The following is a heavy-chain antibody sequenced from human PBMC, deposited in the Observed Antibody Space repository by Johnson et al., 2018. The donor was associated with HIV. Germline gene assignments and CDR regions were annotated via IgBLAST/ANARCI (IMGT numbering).Heavy chain of an antibody. J-gene: IGHJ3*02. CDR2: VWYDGSNK. D-gene: IGHD3-22*01. V-gene: IGHV3-30*19. Sequence: QVQLVESGGGVVQPGRSLRLSCVASGFTFSDYGMHWVRQAPGKGLEWVAVVWYDGSNKYYADSVKGRFTISRDNSKNTLYLQMNSLRPEDTAVYYCARDRGIVVAYDAVDIGGQGTMVTVSS. CDR3: ARDRGIVVAYDAVDI. CDR1: GFTFSDYG.